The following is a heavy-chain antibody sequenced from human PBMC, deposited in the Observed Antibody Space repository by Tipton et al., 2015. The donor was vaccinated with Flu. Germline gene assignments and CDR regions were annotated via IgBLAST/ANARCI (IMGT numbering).Heavy chain of an antibody. CDR3: TRVIPASAPYFDY. V-gene: IGHV3-72*01. Sequence: GSLRLPCEGSGFSFSDRYMDWVRQAPGKGLEWVGRIRNKLNKYNTDYAASVKGRFTISRDDSKNSVYLQMNSLTTEDTAVYYCTRVIPASAPYFDYWGQGTLVTVSS. D-gene: IGHD1-14*01. CDR2: IRNKLNKYNT. CDR1: GFSFSDRY. J-gene: IGHJ4*02.